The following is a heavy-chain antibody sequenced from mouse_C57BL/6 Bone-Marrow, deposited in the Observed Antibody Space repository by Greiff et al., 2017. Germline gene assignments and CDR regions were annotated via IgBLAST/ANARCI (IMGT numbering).Heavy chain of an antibody. J-gene: IGHJ1*03. CDR3: AREGYYRYFDV. CDR2: ISSGSSTI. Sequence: EVPGVESGGGLVKPGGSLKLSCAASGFTFSDYGMHWVRQAPETGLEWVAYISSGSSTIYYADTVKGRFTISRDNAKNTLFLQMTSLRSEDTAMYYCAREGYYRYFDVWGTGTTVTVSS. CDR1: GFTFSDYG. V-gene: IGHV5-17*01.